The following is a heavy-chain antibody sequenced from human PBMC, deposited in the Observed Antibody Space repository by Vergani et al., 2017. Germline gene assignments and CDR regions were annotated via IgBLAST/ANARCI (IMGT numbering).Heavy chain of an antibody. Sequence: QVQLVQSGAEVKKPGSSVKVSCKASGGTFSSYAISWVRLAPGQGLEWMGGIIPIFGTANYAQKFQGRVTITADESTSTAYMERSSLRSEDTAVYYCARGGGAAAGRGYYYYYMDVWGKGTTVTVSS. J-gene: IGHJ6*03. V-gene: IGHV1-69*01. D-gene: IGHD6-13*01. CDR3: ARGGGAAAGRGYYYYYMDV. CDR2: IIPIFGTA. CDR1: GGTFSSYA.